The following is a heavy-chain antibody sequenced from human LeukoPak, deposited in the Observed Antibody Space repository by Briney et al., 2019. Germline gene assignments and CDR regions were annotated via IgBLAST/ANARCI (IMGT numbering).Heavy chain of an antibody. V-gene: IGHV3-23*01. Sequence: PGGSLRLSCAASGFTFSSYAMSWVRQAPGKGLEWVSASSGSGGSTYYADSVKGRFTISRDNSKNTLYLQMNSLRAEDTAVYYCAKDPTNLKYSSGWYSYWGQGTLVTVSS. CDR3: AKDPTNLKYSSGWYSY. J-gene: IGHJ4*02. CDR2: SSGSGGST. CDR1: GFTFSSYA. D-gene: IGHD6-19*01.